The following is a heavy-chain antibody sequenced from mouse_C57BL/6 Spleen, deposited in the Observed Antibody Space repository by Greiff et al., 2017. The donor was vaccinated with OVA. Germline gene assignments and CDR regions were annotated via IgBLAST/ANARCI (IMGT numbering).Heavy chain of an antibody. V-gene: IGHV1-80*01. CDR3: ARGDYGSSYRAFAY. Sequence: QVQLQQSGAELVKPGASVTISCKASGYAFSSYWMNWVKQRPGKGLEWIGQIYPGDGDTNYNGKFKGKATLTADKSSSPAYMQLSSLTSEDSAVYFCARGDYGSSYRAFAYWGQGTLVTVSA. CDR1: GYAFSSYW. CDR2: IYPGDGDT. J-gene: IGHJ3*01. D-gene: IGHD1-1*01.